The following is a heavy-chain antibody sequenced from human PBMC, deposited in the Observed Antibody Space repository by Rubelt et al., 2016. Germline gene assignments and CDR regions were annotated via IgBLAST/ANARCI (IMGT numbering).Heavy chain of an antibody. Sequence: GFTFSSYGMHWVRQAPGKGLEWVAVISYDGSNKYYADSVKGRFTISRDNSKNTLYLQMNSLRAEDTAVYYCARGSQAGYYYYGMDVWGQGTTVTVSS. CDR3: ARGSQAGYYYYGMDV. V-gene: IGHV3-30*19. D-gene: IGHD2-15*01. CDR2: ISYDGSNK. CDR1: GFTFSSYG. J-gene: IGHJ6*02.